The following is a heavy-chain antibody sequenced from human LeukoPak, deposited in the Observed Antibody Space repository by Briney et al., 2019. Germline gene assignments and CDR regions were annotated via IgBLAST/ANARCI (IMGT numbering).Heavy chain of an antibody. Sequence: GGSLRLSYAASGFTFSIYAMSWVRQARGKGLEWVSAISGSGGSTYYADSVKGRFTISRDNSKNTLYLQMNSLRAEDTAVYYCAWGYYDSSGYLHFDYWGQGTLDTVSS. J-gene: IGHJ4*02. CDR2: ISGSGGST. CDR3: AWGYYDSSGYLHFDY. V-gene: IGHV3-23*01. CDR1: GFTFSIYA. D-gene: IGHD3-22*01.